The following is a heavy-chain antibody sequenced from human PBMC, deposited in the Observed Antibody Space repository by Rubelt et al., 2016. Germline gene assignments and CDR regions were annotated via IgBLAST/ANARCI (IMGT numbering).Heavy chain of an antibody. V-gene: IGHV4-59*08. CDR2: IYYSGST. CDR1: GGSISSYY. Sequence: QVQLQESGPGLVKPSETLSLTCTVSGGSISSYYWSWIRQPPGKGLEWIGYIYYSGSTNYNPSLKSRVTLSVDTSKNQFSLKLSSVTAADTAVYYCARQRDYSNYVGYYYYGMDVWGQGTTVTVSS. J-gene: IGHJ6*02. CDR3: ARQRDYSNYVGYYYYGMDV. D-gene: IGHD4-11*01.